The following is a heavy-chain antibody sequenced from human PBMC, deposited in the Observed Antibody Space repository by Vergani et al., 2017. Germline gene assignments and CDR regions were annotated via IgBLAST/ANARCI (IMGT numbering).Heavy chain of an antibody. CDR2: IWYDGSNK. D-gene: IGHD3-16*01. V-gene: IGHV3-33*01. CDR1: GFTFSSYG. CDR3: ARDYYGGDDDYCFQH. J-gene: IGHJ1*01. Sequence: QVQLVESGGGVVQPGRSLRLSCAASGFTFSSYGMHWVRQAPGKGLEWVAVIWYDGSNKYYADSVKGRFTISRDNSKNTLYLQMNSLRAEDTAVYYCARDYYGGDDDYCFQHWGQGTLVTVSS.